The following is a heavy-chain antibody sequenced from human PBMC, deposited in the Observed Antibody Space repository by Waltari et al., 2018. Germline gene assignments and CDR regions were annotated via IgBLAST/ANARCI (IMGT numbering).Heavy chain of an antibody. CDR3: TRKSQLLWTGQDYYYGMDV. D-gene: IGHD3-22*01. J-gene: IGHJ6*02. CDR2: ISDDGSNK. Sequence: QVQLEASGGGLVQPGKSLRLSCAASGFTFSRFGMYWVRQAPGKGVGWVAFISDDGSNKEFADSVKGRFAISRDNSKNTLYLQMNSLRAEDTAVYYCTRKSQLLWTGQDYYYGMDVWGRGTTVTVSS. CDR1: GFTFSRFG. V-gene: IGHV3-33*01.